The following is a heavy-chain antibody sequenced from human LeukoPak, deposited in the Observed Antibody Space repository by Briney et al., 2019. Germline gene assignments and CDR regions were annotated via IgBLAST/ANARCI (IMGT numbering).Heavy chain of an antibody. J-gene: IGHJ6*01. CDR1: GFTSSDDY. CDR3: AIDFGELLFGMGV. Sequence: PGGSLRLSCALSGFTSSDDYMSCIPQAPGQEPEGVSYISSSSNYTNYAESVKGRFTTSRDNAKNSLYLQMTSLRAEDTAVYYCAIDFGELLFGMGVWGQGATVTV. D-gene: IGHD3-10*01. CDR2: ISSSSNYT. V-gene: IGHV3-11*05.